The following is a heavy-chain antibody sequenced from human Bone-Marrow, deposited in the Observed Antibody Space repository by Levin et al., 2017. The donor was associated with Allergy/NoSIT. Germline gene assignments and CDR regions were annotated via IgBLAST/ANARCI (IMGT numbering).Heavy chain of an antibody. V-gene: IGHV1-69*01. CDR2: IIPIFGTA. CDR3: ARGLWFGELFFDY. D-gene: IGHD3-10*01. J-gene: IGHJ4*02. CDR1: GGTFSSYA. Sequence: KISCKASGGTFSSYAISWVRQAPGQGLEWMGGIIPIFGTANYAQKFQGRVTITADESTSTAYMELSSLRSEDTAVYYCARGLWFGELFFDYWGQGTLVTVSS.